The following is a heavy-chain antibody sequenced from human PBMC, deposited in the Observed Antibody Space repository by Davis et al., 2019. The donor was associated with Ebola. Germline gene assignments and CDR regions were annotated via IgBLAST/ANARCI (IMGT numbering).Heavy chain of an antibody. J-gene: IGHJ5*02. V-gene: IGHV1-2*02. CDR1: GYTFTGYY. CDR3: ARGGRTITIFGVVIPGP. Sequence: ASVKVSCKASGYTFTGYYMHWVRQAPGQGLEWMGWINPNSGGTNYAQKFQGRVTMTRDTSISTAYMELSRLRSDDTAVYYCARGGRTITIFGVVIPGPWGQGTLVTVSS. D-gene: IGHD3-3*01. CDR2: INPNSGGT.